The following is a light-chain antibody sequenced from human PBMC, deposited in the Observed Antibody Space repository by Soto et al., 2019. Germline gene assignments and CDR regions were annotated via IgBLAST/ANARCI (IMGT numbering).Light chain of an antibody. J-gene: IGKJ1*01. Sequence: EIVLTQSPDTLSLSPGERATLSCRPSQSVSSIYLDWFQQKPGQAPRLLIYAASSRDTGIPDRFSGGASATYFTLTISRLEPEDFALYYCRHYVSSQWTFGLGTKVEIK. CDR1: QSVSSIY. CDR3: RHYVSSQWT. V-gene: IGKV3-20*01. CDR2: AAS.